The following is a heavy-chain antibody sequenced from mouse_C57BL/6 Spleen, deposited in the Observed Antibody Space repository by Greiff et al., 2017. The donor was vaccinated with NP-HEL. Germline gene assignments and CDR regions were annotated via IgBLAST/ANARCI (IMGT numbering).Heavy chain of an antibody. D-gene: IGHD1-1*02. J-gene: IGHJ2*01. CDR3: ARREVERRYFDY. Sequence: EVQLQQSGPVLVKPGASVKMSCKASGYTFTDYYMNWVKQSHGKSLEWIGVINPYNGGTSYNQKFKGKATLTVDKSSSTAYMELNSLTSEDSAVYYCARREVERRYFDYWGQGTTLTVSS. V-gene: IGHV1-19*01. CDR2: INPYNGGT. CDR1: GYTFTDYY.